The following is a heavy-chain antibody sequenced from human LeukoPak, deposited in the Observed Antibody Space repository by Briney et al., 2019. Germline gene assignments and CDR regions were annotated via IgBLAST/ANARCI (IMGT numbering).Heavy chain of an antibody. D-gene: IGHD2-2*01. V-gene: IGHV3-23*01. CDR3: AKGGQVVPAAMYYFDY. J-gene: IGHJ4*02. CDR2: ISGSGGST. Sequence: GGSLRLSCAASGFTFSSYAMSWVRQAPRKGLEWVSAISGSGGSTYYADSVKGRFTISRDNSKNTLYLQMNSLRAEDTAVYYCAKGGQVVPAAMYYFDYWGQGTLVTVSS. CDR1: GFTFSSYA.